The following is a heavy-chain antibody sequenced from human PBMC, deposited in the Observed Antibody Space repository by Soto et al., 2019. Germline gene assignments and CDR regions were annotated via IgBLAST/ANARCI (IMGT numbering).Heavy chain of an antibody. D-gene: IGHD6-6*01. J-gene: IGHJ6*03. V-gene: IGHV4-4*02. CDR1: SGSISSSNW. Sequence: SETLSLTCAVSSGSISSSNWWSWVRQPPGKGLEWIGEIYHSGSTNYNPSLKSRVTISVDKSKNQFSLKLSSVTAADTAVYYCARDQLERSNSSGDYYYYKDVWGKGTTVTVSS. CDR3: ARDQLERSNSSGDYYYYKDV. CDR2: IYHSGST.